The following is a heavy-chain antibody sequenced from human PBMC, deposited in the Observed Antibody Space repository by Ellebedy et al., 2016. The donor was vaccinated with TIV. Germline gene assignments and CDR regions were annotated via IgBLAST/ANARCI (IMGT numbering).Heavy chain of an antibody. V-gene: IGHV4-39*01. CDR3: ARHIAADWFDP. Sequence: MPSETLSLTCTVSGASISNTDYYWGWVRQPPGKGLEWLGSWFYGGSTYDNPSLKSRVTISADTSKDQFSLKVTSVTAADTAVYYCARHIAADWFDPWGQGTLVTVSS. CDR1: GASISNTDYY. CDR2: WFYGGST. J-gene: IGHJ5*02. D-gene: IGHD2-15*01.